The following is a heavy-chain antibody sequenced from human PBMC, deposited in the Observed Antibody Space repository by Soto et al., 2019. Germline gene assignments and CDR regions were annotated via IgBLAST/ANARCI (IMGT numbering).Heavy chain of an antibody. CDR3: VTSLNYDFWRDGGRHYYFDY. D-gene: IGHD3-3*01. CDR2: IYHSGST. V-gene: IGHV4-4*02. J-gene: IGHJ4*02. Sequence: SETLSLTCAISGGSISSSYWWNWVRQPPGKGLEWIGKIYHSGSTNYNPSLKNRVTISVDKSNNQFSLRLSSVTAADTAVYFCVTSLNYDFWRDGGRHYYFDYWGQGTLVTVSS. CDR1: GGSISSSYW.